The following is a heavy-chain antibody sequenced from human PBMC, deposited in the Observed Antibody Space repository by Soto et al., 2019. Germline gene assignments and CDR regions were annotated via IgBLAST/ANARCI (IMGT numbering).Heavy chain of an antibody. CDR1: GYTFTGYY. CDR3: ARGYCSSTSCYLSWFDP. V-gene: IGHV1-2*04. CDR2: INPNSGGT. D-gene: IGHD2-2*01. J-gene: IGHJ5*02. Sequence: ASVKVSCKASGYTFTGYYMHWVRQAPGQGLEWMGWINPNSGGTNYAQKFQGWVTMTRDTSISTAYMELSRLRSDDTAVYYCARGYCSSTSCYLSWFDPWGQGTLVTVSS.